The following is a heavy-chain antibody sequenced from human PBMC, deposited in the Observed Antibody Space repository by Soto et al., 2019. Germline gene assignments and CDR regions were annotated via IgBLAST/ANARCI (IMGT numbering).Heavy chain of an antibody. CDR1: GGTFSSYA. V-gene: IGHV1-69*12. J-gene: IGHJ6*02. CDR2: IIPIFGTA. D-gene: IGHD2-15*01. Sequence: QVQLVQSGAEVKKPGSSVKVSCKASGGTFSSYAISWVRQAPGQGLEWMGGIIPIFGTANYAQKFQGRVTITADESTSXAXMXXSSLRSEDTAVYYCARAHCSGGSCYRNSYYYGMDVWGQGTTVTVSS. CDR3: ARAHCSGGSCYRNSYYYGMDV.